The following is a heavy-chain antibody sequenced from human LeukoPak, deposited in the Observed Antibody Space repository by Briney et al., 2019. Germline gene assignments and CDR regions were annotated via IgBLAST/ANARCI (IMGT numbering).Heavy chain of an antibody. Sequence: GGTLRLSCAASGFTFRSYGMSWVRQAPGKGLEWVSAISGSGGSTYYADSVKGRFTISRDNSKNTLDLQMNSVRADDTAVYFCAKAPVTSCRGAYCYPFDSWGQGTLVIVSS. CDR1: GFTFRSYG. CDR3: AKAPVTSCRGAYCYPFDS. J-gene: IGHJ4*02. V-gene: IGHV3-23*01. CDR2: ISGSGGST. D-gene: IGHD2-21*01.